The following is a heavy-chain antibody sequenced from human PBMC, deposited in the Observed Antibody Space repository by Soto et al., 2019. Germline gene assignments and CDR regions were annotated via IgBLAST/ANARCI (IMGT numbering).Heavy chain of an antibody. D-gene: IGHD5-18*01. CDR3: ARNDLAMVVY. J-gene: IGHJ4*02. Sequence: SETLSLTCTVSGGSISSSSYYWGWIRQPPGKGLEWIGSIYYSGSTYYNPSLKSRVTISVDTSKNQFSLKLSSVTAADTAVYYCARNDLAMVVYWGLGCLVTVSS. V-gene: IGHV4-39*01. CDR1: GGSISSSSYY. CDR2: IYYSGST.